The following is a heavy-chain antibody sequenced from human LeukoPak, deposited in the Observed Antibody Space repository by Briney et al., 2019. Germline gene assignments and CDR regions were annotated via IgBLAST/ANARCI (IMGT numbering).Heavy chain of an antibody. Sequence: GGSLRLSCAASGFTVSSNYMSWVRQAPGKGLEWVSVIYSGGSTYYADSVKGRFTISRDNSKNTLYLQMNSLRAEDTAVYYCARAQTGYLFDYWGQGTLVTVSS. CDR2: IYSGGST. D-gene: IGHD1-14*01. V-gene: IGHV3-66*01. J-gene: IGHJ4*02. CDR1: GFTVSSNY. CDR3: ARAQTGYLFDY.